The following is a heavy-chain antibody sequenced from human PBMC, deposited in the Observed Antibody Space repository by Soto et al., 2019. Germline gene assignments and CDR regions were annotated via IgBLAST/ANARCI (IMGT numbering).Heavy chain of an antibody. CDR1: GASLSGPF. V-gene: IGHV4-34*01. D-gene: IGHD6-13*01. J-gene: IGHJ4*02. CDR2: INHSGTT. CDR3: ARSAGQDY. Sequence: QVQLQQWGAGLLKPSETLSLTCAVYGASLSGPFWSWIRQTPGKGLEWIGEINHSGTTNYNPSLESRVTMSLDTSKTQFSLKLSSVTAADTAVYYCARSAGQDYWGQGTLVTVSS.